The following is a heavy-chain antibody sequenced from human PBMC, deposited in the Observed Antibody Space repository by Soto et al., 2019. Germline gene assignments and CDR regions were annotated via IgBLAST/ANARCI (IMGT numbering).Heavy chain of an antibody. CDR2: ISGSGGST. D-gene: IGHD3-10*01. Sequence: EVQLLESGGGLIQPGGSLRLSCAASGFTFSSYAMSWDRQAPGKGLEWVSAISGSGGSTYFADSVKGRFTISRDNSKNTLYLQMNSLRAEDTAVYYCAHAPTNYGSGSYYYYWGQGTLVTVSS. V-gene: IGHV3-23*01. CDR3: AHAPTNYGSGSYYYY. CDR1: GFTFSSYA. J-gene: IGHJ4*02.